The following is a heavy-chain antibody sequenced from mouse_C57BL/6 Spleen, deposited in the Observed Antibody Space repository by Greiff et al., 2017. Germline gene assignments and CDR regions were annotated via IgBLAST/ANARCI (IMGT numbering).Heavy chain of an antibody. V-gene: IGHV1-18*01. D-gene: IGHD4-1*01. CDR3: ARANWGGGDYFDY. J-gene: IGHJ2*01. Sequence: VQLQQSGPELVKPGASVKIPCKASGYAFTDYNMDWVKQSHGKSLEWIGDINPNNGGTIYNQKFKGKATLTVDKSSSTAYMELRSLTSEDTAVYYCARANWGGGDYFDYWGQGTTLTVSS. CDR2: INPNNGGT. CDR1: GYAFTDYN.